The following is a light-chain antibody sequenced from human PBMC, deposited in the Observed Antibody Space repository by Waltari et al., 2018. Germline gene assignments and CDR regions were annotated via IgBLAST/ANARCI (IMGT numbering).Light chain of an antibody. CDR3: QQSYSTPRT. CDR2: EAS. Sequence: DIQMTQAPSTLSPSVGDRVTITCRASQSIATWLAWYQQKPGKAPNLLIYEASSLGSGVPSRFSGSGSGTEFTLTISSLQPDDFATYYCQQSYSTPRTFGQGTKVEIK. V-gene: IGKV1-5*03. J-gene: IGKJ1*01. CDR1: QSIATW.